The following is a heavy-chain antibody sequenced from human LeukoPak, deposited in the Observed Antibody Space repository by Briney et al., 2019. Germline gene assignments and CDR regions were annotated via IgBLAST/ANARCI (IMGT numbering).Heavy chain of an antibody. J-gene: IGHJ6*03. CDR3: ARGLLEWFNYYMDV. Sequence: PGGSLRLSCAASGFTVSNNYMSWVRRAPGKGLEWVSVIYSGGNTYYADSVKGRFTISRDNSKNTLYLQMNSLRAEDTAVYYCARGLLEWFNYYMDVWGKGTTVTVSS. D-gene: IGHD3-3*01. CDR1: GFTVSNNY. V-gene: IGHV3-66*02. CDR2: IYSGGNT.